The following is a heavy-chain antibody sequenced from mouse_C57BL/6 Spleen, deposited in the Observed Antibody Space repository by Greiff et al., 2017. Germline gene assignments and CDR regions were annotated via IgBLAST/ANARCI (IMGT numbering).Heavy chain of an antibody. D-gene: IGHD1-1*01. CDR3: ASRDGSSFWYFDV. CDR1: GYTFTSYW. V-gene: IGHV1-55*01. J-gene: IGHJ1*03. Sequence: QVQLQQPGAELVKPGASVKMSCKASGYTFTSYWITWVKQRPGQGLEWIGDIYPGSGRTNYNEKFKSKATLTVDTSSSTAYMQLSSLTSEDSAVYYCASRDGSSFWYFDVWGTGPTVTVSS. CDR2: IYPGSGRT.